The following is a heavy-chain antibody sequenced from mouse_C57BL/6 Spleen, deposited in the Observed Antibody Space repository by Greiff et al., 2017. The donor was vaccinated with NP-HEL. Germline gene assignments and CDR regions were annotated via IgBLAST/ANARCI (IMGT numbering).Heavy chain of an antibody. D-gene: IGHD1-1*01. CDR3: ARREITTVVADY. V-gene: IGHV1-22*01. J-gene: IGHJ2*01. CDR2: INPNNGGT. CDR1: GYTFTDYN. Sequence: VQLKESGPELVKPGASVKMSCKASGYTFTDYNMHWVKQSHGKSLEWIGYINPNNGGTSYNQKFKGKATLTVNKSSSTAYMELRSLTSEDSAVYYCARREITTVVADYWGQGTTLTVSS.